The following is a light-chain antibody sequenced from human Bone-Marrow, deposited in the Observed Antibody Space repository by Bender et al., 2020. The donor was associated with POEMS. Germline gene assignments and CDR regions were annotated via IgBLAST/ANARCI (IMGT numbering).Light chain of an antibody. CDR1: IGAVTSGYY. J-gene: IGLJ3*02. Sequence: QTVVTQEPSLTVSPGGTVTLTCASSIGAVTSGYYPNWFQQKPGQAPRPLIYDTEVKHSWTPARFSGSLLGDKAALTLSGVQPEDEAEYYCLLFYGATHLWVLGGGTNLTVL. CDR3: LLFYGATHLWV. CDR2: DTE. V-gene: IGLV7-43*01.